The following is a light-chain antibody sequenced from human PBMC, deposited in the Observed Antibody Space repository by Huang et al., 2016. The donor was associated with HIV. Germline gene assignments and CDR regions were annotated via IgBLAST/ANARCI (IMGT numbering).Light chain of an antibody. J-gene: IGKJ1*01. CDR3: QQYRNSPWT. V-gene: IGKV3-20*01. CDR2: GAS. CDR1: QSVSSSY. Sequence: EIVLTQSPGTLSLSPGERATLSCRASQSVSSSYLAWYQQKPGQAPRRLIYGASSRAAGVPDRFSGGGSGTDFTLTISRLEPEDFAVFYCQQYRNSPWTFGQGTKVE.